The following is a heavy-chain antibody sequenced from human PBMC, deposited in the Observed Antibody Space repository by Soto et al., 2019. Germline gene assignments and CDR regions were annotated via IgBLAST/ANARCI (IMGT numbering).Heavy chain of an antibody. V-gene: IGHV3-23*01. D-gene: IGHD6-19*01. Sequence: PGGSLRLSCAGSGFIFSNYGMSWVRQAPGKGLEWVSAISGDGGTTYYADSVKGRFTMSRDNSKNTLYLQMTSLRAEDTAVYYCAKELIPVTAPAFDKWGKGTLVPVS. CDR3: AKELIPVTAPAFDK. J-gene: IGHJ4*02. CDR1: GFIFSNYG. CDR2: ISGDGGTT.